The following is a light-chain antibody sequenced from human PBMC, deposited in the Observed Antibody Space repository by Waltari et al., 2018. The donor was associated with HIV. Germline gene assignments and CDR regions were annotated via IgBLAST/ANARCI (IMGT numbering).Light chain of an antibody. CDR2: WAS. CDR3: QQYYSTPPT. J-gene: IGKJ1*01. V-gene: IGKV4-1*01. CDR1: QRVLYTSNNKNY. Sequence: DIVMTQSPDSLAVPLGERVTINCKSSQRVLYTSNNKNYLAWYQQRPGQPPKLLLYWASTRESGVPDRFSGSGSWTDFTLTISSLQAEDVAVYHCQQYYSTPPTFGQGTKVEIK.